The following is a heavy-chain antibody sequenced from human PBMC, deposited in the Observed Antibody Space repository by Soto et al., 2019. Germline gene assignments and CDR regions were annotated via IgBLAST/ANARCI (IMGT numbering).Heavy chain of an antibody. CDR3: ARGTTGWYGYDY. J-gene: IGHJ4*02. V-gene: IGHV3-74*01. CDR2: INSDGSRT. D-gene: IGHD6-19*01. CDR1: GFTFSNAW. Sequence: EVQLVESGGGLVQPGGSLRLSCAASGFTFSNAWMHWVRQAPGKGLVWVSRINSDGSRTTYADSVQVRVTISRDNAKNTLYLQMNSLRAWDTAVYYCARGTTGWYGYDYWGMGTLVTVSS.